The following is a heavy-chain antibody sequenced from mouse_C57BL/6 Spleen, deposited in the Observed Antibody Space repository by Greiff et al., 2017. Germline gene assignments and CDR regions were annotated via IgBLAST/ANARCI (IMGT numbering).Heavy chain of an antibody. CDR1: GFSLTSYG. V-gene: IGHV2-2*01. D-gene: IGHD2-12*01. J-gene: IGHJ2*01. CDR3: AGSYYSYFDY. CDR2: IWSGGST. Sequence: VKLVESGPGLVQPSQSLSITCTVSGFSLTSYGVHWVRQSPGKGLEWLGVIWSGGSTDYNAAFISRLSISKDNSKSQVFFKMNSLQADDTAIYYCAGSYYSYFDYWGQGTTLTVSS.